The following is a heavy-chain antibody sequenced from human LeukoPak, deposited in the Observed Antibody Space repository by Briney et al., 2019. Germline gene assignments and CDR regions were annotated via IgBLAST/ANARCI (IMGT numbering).Heavy chain of an antibody. CDR1: GYTFTSYY. CDR3: ARGMGFWSGRKRDYYMDV. V-gene: IGHV1-46*03. D-gene: IGHD3-3*01. Sequence: ASVKVSCKASGYTFTSYYMHWVRQAPGQGLEWMGIINPSGCSTSYAQKFQGRVTMTRETSTSTVYMELSSLRSEDTAVYYCARGMGFWSGRKRDYYMDVWGKGTTVTVSS. J-gene: IGHJ6*03. CDR2: INPSGCST.